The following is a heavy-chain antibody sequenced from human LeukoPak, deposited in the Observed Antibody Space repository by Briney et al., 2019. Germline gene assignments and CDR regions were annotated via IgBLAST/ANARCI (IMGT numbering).Heavy chain of an antibody. V-gene: IGHV1-3*01. CDR1: GYTFTSYA. J-gene: IGHJ3*02. D-gene: IGHD3-16*02. Sequence: ASVKVSCKASGYTFTSYAMHWVRQAPGQRLEWMGWINAGNGNTKYSQKFQGRVTITWDTSASTAYMELSSLRSEDTAVYYCARSRTSDYDYVWGSYRSSFDIWGQGTMVTVSS. CDR3: ARSRTSDYDYVWGSYRSSFDI. CDR2: INAGNGNT.